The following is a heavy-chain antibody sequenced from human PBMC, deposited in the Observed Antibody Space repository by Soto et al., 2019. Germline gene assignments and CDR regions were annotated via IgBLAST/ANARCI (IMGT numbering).Heavy chain of an antibody. CDR1: GGSFSGYY. J-gene: IGHJ5*02. V-gene: IGHV4-34*01. CDR2: INHSGST. D-gene: IGHD3-10*01. Sequence: QVQLQQWGAGLLKPSETLSLTCAVYGGSFSGYYWSWIRQPPGKGLEWIGEINHSGSTNYNPSLKSRVTISVDTSKNQFSRKLSSVTAADTAVYYCARGVGYYGSGSYYNRVWFDPWGQGTLVTVSS. CDR3: ARGVGYYGSGSYYNRVWFDP.